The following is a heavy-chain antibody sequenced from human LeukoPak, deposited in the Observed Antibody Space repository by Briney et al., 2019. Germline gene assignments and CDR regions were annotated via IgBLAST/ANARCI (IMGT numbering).Heavy chain of an antibody. CDR2: IYYSGST. D-gene: IGHD6-6*01. CDR3: ARAPLPIAARNYFDY. CDR1: GGSISSSSYY. J-gene: IGHJ4*02. Sequence: PSETLSLTCTVSGGSISSSSYYWGWVRQPPGKGLEWIGSIYYSGSTYYNPSLKSRVTISVDTSKNQFSLKLSSVTAADTAVYYCARAPLPIAARNYFDYWGQGTLVTVSS. V-gene: IGHV4-39*07.